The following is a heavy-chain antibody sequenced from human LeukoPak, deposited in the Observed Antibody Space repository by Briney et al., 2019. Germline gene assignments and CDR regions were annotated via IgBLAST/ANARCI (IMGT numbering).Heavy chain of an antibody. V-gene: IGHV3-23*01. CDR1: GFTFKNCV. CDR3: AKDLGWELPAEAY. D-gene: IGHD1-26*01. CDR2: IYGSGVSI. Sequence: GGSLRLSCVASGFTFKNCVMNWVRQAPGKGLDWLATIYGSGVSISYADSVKGRFTISRDNSNNTLYLQMNSLRAEDTAMYYCAKDLGWELPAEAYWGQGVLVTVSS. J-gene: IGHJ4*02.